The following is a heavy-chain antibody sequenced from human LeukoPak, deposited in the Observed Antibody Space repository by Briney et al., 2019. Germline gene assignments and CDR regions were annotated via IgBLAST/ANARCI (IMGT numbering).Heavy chain of an antibody. J-gene: IGHJ6*03. V-gene: IGHV3-49*04. D-gene: IGHD3-10*01. Sequence: QPGRSLRLSCTASGFTFGDYAMSWVRQAPGKGLEWVGFIRSKAYGGTTEYAASVKGRFTISRDDSKSIAYLQMNSLKTEDTAVYYCPYGSARDYYYYYMDVWGKGTTVTVSS. CDR3: PYGSARDYYYYYMDV. CDR1: GFTFGDYA. CDR2: IRSKAYGGTT.